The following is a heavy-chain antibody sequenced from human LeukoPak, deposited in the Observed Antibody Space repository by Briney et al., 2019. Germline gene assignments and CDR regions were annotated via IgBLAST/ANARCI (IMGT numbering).Heavy chain of an antibody. CDR1: AFTFDDYG. Sequence: PGGCLRLSCAASAFTFDDYGMSWVRQAPGKGLEWVSGINWNGGSTGYADSVKGRFTISRDNAKNTLYLQMNSLRAEDTAVYYCARGYYYAYDYWGQGTLVTVSS. V-gene: IGHV3-20*04. CDR2: INWNGGST. J-gene: IGHJ4*02. D-gene: IGHD3-22*01. CDR3: ARGYYYAYDY.